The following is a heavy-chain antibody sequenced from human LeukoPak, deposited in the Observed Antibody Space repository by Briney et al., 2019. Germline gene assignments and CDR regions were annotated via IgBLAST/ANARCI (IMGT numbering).Heavy chain of an antibody. Sequence: GGSLRLSCAASGFTFNNFAMSWVRQAPGRGLEWVSAISDSGDKTFYADSVKGRFSISRDNSKSTLFLQMNNLRVEDTAIYYCARDSANSDYGYDYFDYWGQGALVTVSS. CDR2: ISDSGDKT. CDR3: ARDSANSDYGYDYFDY. V-gene: IGHV3-23*01. J-gene: IGHJ4*02. D-gene: IGHD4-17*01. CDR1: GFTFNNFA.